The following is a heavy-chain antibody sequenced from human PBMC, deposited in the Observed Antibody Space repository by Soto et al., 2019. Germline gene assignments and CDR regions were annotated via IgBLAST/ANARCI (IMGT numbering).Heavy chain of an antibody. D-gene: IGHD3-3*01. CDR1: GQTFNRYW. CDR2: IKKDGSEE. V-gene: IGHV3-7*03. Sequence: DVQLAESGGGLVQPGGSLRLSCVASGQTFNRYWMSWVRQAPGKGLEWVANIKKDGSEEYYVDSVKGRFTISRDNAKKSLYLQRTSSGDTAAALYSCVVPDSDSWFVDFYGIDVWGEGTTVIVSS. CDR3: VVPDSDSWFVDFYGIDV. J-gene: IGHJ6*04.